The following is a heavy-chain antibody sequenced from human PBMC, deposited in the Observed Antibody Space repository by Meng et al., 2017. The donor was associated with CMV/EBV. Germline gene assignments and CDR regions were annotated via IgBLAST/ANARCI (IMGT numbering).Heavy chain of an antibody. Sequence: GGSLRLSCAASGFTFSRYWMSWVRQAPGKGLEWVANIKQDGSEKYYVDSVKGRFTISRDNAKNSLYLQMNSLRAEDTAVYYCARLFEEYSSSSGRHYYYYGMDVWGQGTTVTVSS. CDR1: GFTFSRYW. CDR3: ARLFEEYSSSSGRHYYYYGMDV. J-gene: IGHJ6*02. D-gene: IGHD6-6*01. V-gene: IGHV3-7*01. CDR2: IKQDGSEK.